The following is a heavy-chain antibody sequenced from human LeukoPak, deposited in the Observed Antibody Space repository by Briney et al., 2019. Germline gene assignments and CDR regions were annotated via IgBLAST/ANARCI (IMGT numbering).Heavy chain of an antibody. CDR2: IYHSGST. Sequence: SETLSLTCTVSGYSISSGYYWGWIRPPPGKGLEWVGRIYHSGSTYYNPSLKSRVTISVDTSKNQFSLKLSSVTAADTAVYYCARTKLGMGVDYWGQGTLVTVSS. CDR1: GYSISSGYY. D-gene: IGHD7-27*01. CDR3: ARTKLGMGVDY. V-gene: IGHV4-38-2*02. J-gene: IGHJ4*02.